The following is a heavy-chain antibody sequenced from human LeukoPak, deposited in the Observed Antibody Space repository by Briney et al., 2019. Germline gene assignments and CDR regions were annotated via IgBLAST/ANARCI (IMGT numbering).Heavy chain of an antibody. J-gene: IGHJ1*01. D-gene: IGHD4-17*01. CDR2: INPNSGGT. CDR3: ARDLYGDYTRPALFQH. CDR1: GYTFTGYY. V-gene: IGHV1-2*02. Sequence: ASVTVSCKASGYTFTGYYMHWVRQAPGQGLEWMGWINPNSGGTNYAQKFQGRVTMTRDTSISTAYMELSRLRSDDTAVYYCARDLYGDYTRPALFQHWGQGTLVTVSS.